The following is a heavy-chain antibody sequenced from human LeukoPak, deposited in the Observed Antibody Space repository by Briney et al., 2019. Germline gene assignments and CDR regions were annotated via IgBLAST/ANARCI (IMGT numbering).Heavy chain of an antibody. CDR2: IYYSGST. Sequence: SETLSLTCTVSGGSISSYYWSWIRQPPGKGLEWIGYIYYSGSTNYNPSLKSRVTISVDTSKNQFSLKLSSGTAADTAVYYCAGHSSSWMGFDYWGQGTVVTVSS. CDR1: GGSISSYY. V-gene: IGHV4-59*01. D-gene: IGHD6-13*01. J-gene: IGHJ4*02. CDR3: AGHSSSWMGFDY.